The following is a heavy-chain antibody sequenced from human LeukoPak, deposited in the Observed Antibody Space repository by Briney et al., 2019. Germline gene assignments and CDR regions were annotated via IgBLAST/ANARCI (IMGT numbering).Heavy chain of an antibody. V-gene: IGHV3-9*01. D-gene: IGHD6-6*01. Sequence: GGSLRLSCAASGFTFDDYAMHWVRQAPGKGLEWVSGISWNSGSIGYADSVKGRFTISRDNAKNSLYLQMNSLRAEDTAVYYCARADYSSSSEDYWGQGTLVTVSS. CDR2: ISWNSGSI. J-gene: IGHJ4*02. CDR3: ARADYSSSSEDY. CDR1: GFTFDDYA.